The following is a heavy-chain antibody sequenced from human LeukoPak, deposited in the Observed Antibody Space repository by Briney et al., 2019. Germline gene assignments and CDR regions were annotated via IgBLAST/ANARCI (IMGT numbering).Heavy chain of an antibody. CDR1: GGSISSDVYY. D-gene: IGHD4-17*01. V-gene: IGHV4-61*02. J-gene: IGHJ4*02. CDR3: ASERNVPVTTGGYYIDH. CDR2: IQTGGTT. Sequence: SETLSLTCSVSGGSISSDVYYWTWIRQPAGKGLEFLGSIQTGGTTYYNPSLKSRVMMSLDTSKNQFSLTLTSMTAADTAMYYCASERNVPVTTGGYYIDHWGQGTRVIVSS.